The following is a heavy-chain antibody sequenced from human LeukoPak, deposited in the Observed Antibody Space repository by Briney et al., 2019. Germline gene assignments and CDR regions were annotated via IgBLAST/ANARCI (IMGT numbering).Heavy chain of an antibody. CDR3: ARTKSIVGATTYAFDI. CDR1: SGSISSYN. J-gene: IGHJ3*02. D-gene: IGHD1-26*01. Sequence: SETLSLTCTVSSGSISSYNWSWIRQPPGKGLEWIGYIHYSGSTNYNPSLKSRVSISVETSKNQFSLKLSSVTAADTAVYYCARTKSIVGATTYAFDIWGQGTMVTVSS. CDR2: IHYSGST. V-gene: IGHV4-59*12.